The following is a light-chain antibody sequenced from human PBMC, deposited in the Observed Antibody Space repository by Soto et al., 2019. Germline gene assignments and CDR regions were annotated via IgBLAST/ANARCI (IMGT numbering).Light chain of an antibody. CDR3: SSYTSSSTI. Sequence: QSALTQPASVSGSPGQSITISCTGTSSDVGGYHYVSWYQQHPGKAPKLMIYEVSNRPSGVSNRFSGSKSGNTASLTISGLQAEDEADYYCSSYTSSSTIFGGGTQLTVL. CDR2: EVS. J-gene: IGLJ2*01. V-gene: IGLV2-14*01. CDR1: SSDVGGYHY.